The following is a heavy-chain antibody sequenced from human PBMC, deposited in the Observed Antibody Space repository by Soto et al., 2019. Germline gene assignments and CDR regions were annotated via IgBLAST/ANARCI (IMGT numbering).Heavy chain of an antibody. J-gene: IGHJ4*02. D-gene: IGHD2-15*01. CDR2: IIPIFGTA. CDR3: ARAGDLGYCSGGSCLMFDY. V-gene: IGHV1-69*01. Sequence: QVQLVQSGAEVKKPGSSVKVSCKASGGTFSSYAISWVRQAPGQGLGWMGGIIPIFGTANYAQKFQGRVTITADESTSTAYMELSSLRSEDTAVYYCARAGDLGYCSGGSCLMFDYWGQGTLVTVSS. CDR1: GGTFSSYA.